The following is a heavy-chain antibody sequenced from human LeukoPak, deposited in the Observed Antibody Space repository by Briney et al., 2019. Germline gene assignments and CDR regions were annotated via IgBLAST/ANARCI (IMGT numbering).Heavy chain of an antibody. CDR1: GFTFSGFW. CDR2: IRQDGSDK. J-gene: IGHJ4*02. CDR3: ARDWHWGSDY. Sequence: GGSLRLSCAASGFTFSGFWMTWVRQAPGKGLEWVANIRQDGSDKNCVDSVKGRFTISRDNAKNSLYLQLNNLRVEDTAVYYCARDWHWGSDYWGQGTLVTVSS. D-gene: IGHD7-27*01. V-gene: IGHV3-7*05.